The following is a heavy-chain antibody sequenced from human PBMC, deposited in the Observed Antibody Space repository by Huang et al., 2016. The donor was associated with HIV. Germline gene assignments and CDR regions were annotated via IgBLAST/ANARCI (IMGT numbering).Heavy chain of an antibody. J-gene: IGHJ3*02. V-gene: IGHV2-5*01. CDR2: ISWNDEK. D-gene: IGHD1-26*01. Sequence: QITLTESGPALVKPSQTLTLTCSVSGFSLTSSGAGVGWIHPPPGKALDWLALISWNDEKHYNPLQRNRLPITRDTSNRQVVLRWTNVNPVDTATYHWAHSYLPPDLGCCLDAFDIWGQGTMVAVSS. CDR3: AHSYLPPDLGCCLDAFDI. CDR1: GFSLTSSGAG.